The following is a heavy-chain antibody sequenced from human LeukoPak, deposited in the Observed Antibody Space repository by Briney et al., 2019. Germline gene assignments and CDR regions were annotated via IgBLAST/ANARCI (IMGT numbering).Heavy chain of an antibody. CDR2: ISGTGSNT. J-gene: IGHJ4*02. D-gene: IGHD2-21*01. CDR1: GFTFNNYA. Sequence: PGGSLRLSCVASGFTFNNYAMSWVRHAPGKGLEWVSAISGTGSNTYYADSVKGRFTISRDNSKNTLYLQMNSLRAEDTAVYSCAKGVSVVLQLYYFDYWGQGTLVTVSS. V-gene: IGHV3-23*01. CDR3: AKGVSVVLQLYYFDY.